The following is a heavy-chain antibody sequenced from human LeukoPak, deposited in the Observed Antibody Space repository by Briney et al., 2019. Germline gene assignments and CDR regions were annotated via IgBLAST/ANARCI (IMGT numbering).Heavy chain of an antibody. V-gene: IGHV3-21*01. CDR2: ISSSSSYV. CDR3: AKAGSWYGRAIDY. J-gene: IGHJ4*02. D-gene: IGHD6-13*01. Sequence: GGSLRLSCAASGFTFSSYSMNWVRRAPGKGLEWVSSISSSSSYVYYADSVKGRFTISRDNAKNSLYLQMNSLRAEDTAVYYCAKAGSWYGRAIDYWGQGTLVTVSS. CDR1: GFTFSSYS.